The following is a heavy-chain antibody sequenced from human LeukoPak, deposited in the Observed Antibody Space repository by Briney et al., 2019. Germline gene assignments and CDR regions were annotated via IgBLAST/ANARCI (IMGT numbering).Heavy chain of an antibody. J-gene: IGHJ6*03. Sequence: GSLRLSCAASGFTFSTYGMHWVRQAPGEGLEWVAYVHYDGSKIYYTDSVKGRFTISRDNSKHTAYLQMSSLTTDDTGVYYCAKDQVPMDVWGKGTTVTVSS. CDR2: VHYDGSKI. V-gene: IGHV3-30*02. CDR3: AKDQVPMDV. CDR1: GFTFSTYG.